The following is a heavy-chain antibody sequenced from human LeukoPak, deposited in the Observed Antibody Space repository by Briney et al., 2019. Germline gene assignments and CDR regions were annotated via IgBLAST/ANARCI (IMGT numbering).Heavy chain of an antibody. CDR2: TNTDKGDT. CDR3: ARTLWFGDYEMYDQ. CDR1: GYTFTSYG. V-gene: IGHV1-18*01. J-gene: IGHJ5*02. D-gene: IGHD3-10*01. Sequence: ASVKVSCKTSGYTFTSYGISWVRQAPGQGLEWRGWTNTDKGDTDHAQTVQGRVTMTIDTSTSTAYMELRSLRSDDTAVYYCARTLWFGDYEMYDQWGQGTLLTVSS.